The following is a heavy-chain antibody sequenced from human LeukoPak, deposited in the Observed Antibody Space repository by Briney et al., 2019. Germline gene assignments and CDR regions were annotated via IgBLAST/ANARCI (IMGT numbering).Heavy chain of an antibody. J-gene: IGHJ4*02. CDR1: GYTFTSYA. D-gene: IGHD6-13*01. V-gene: IGHV1-3*01. CDR3: ARGGIAAAVNFDY. Sequence: ASVKVSCKASGYTFTSYAMHWVRQAPGQRLEWMGWINAGNGNTKYSQKFQGRVTITRDTSASTAYMELSSLRSEDTAVYYCARGGIAAAVNFDYWGQGTLVTVSS. CDR2: INAGNGNT.